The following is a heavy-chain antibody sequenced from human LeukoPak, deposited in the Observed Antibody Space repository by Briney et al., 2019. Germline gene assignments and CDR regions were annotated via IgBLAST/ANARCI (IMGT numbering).Heavy chain of an antibody. D-gene: IGHD3-10*01. CDR3: ARRRSYGSGSYYNGYNWFDP. CDR1: GGSISSYY. V-gene: IGHV4-59*12. Sequence: SETLSLTCSVSGGSISSYYWSWIRQPPGKGLEWIGYIYYSGSTNYNPSLKSRVTISVDTSKNQFSLKLSSVTAADTAVYYCARRRSYGSGSYYNGYNWFDPWGQGTLVTVSS. CDR2: IYYSGST. J-gene: IGHJ5*02.